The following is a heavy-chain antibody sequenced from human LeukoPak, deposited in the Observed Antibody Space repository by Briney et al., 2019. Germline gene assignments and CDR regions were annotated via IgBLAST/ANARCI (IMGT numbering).Heavy chain of an antibody. CDR2: ISYDGSNK. V-gene: IGHV3-30*04. Sequence: GGSLRLSCAASGFTFSSYAMHWVRQAPGKGLEWVAVISYDGSNKYYADSVKGRFTISRDNSKNTLYLQMNSLRAEDTAVYYCARGPVEMATIEPQSAHTLNWGQGTLVTVSS. D-gene: IGHD5-24*01. J-gene: IGHJ4*02. CDR3: ARGPVEMATIEPQSAHTLN. CDR1: GFTFSSYA.